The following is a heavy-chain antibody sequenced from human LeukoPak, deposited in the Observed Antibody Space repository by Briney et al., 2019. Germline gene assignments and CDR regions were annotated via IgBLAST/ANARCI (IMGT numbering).Heavy chain of an antibody. D-gene: IGHD6-19*01. V-gene: IGHV1-3*01. Sequence: ASVTVSCKASGYTFTSYDFSWVRQAPGQRLEWMGWINAGNGNTKYSQKFQGRVTITRDTSASTAYMELSSLRSEDTAVYYCATPTRSGWYGGGGYYYGMDVWGQGTTVTVSS. CDR3: ATPTRSGWYGGGGYYYGMDV. CDR2: INAGNGNT. J-gene: IGHJ6*02. CDR1: GYTFTSYD.